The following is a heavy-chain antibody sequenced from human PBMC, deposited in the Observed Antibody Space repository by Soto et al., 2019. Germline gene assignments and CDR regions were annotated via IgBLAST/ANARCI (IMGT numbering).Heavy chain of an antibody. Sequence: GGSLRLSCAASGFTFSSYGMHWVRQAPGKGLEWVAVIWYDGSNKYYADSVKGRFTISRDNSKNTLYLQMNSLRAEDTAVYYCARGITIFGVVTYYYYYYMDVWGKGTTVTVSS. J-gene: IGHJ6*03. CDR1: GFTFSSYG. V-gene: IGHV3-33*01. CDR2: IWYDGSNK. D-gene: IGHD3-3*01. CDR3: ARGITIFGVVTYYYYYYMDV.